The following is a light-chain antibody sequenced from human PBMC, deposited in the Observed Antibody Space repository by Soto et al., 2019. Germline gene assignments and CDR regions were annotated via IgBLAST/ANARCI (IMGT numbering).Light chain of an antibody. CDR3: CSFAGSGTWV. CDR1: SSDDGGYNI. CDR2: EGS. J-gene: IGLJ3*02. Sequence: QPVLTQPASVSGSPGQSITISYTGTSSDDGGYNIVSWYQQHPDKAPKVIIYEGSQRPSGVSNRFSASKSGNTASLTISGLQAEDEADYYCCSFAGSGTWVLGGGTKVTVL. V-gene: IGLV2-23*01.